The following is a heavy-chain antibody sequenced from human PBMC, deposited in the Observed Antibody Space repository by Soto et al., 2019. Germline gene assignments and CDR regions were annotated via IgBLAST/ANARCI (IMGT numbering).Heavy chain of an antibody. D-gene: IGHD3-22*01. J-gene: IGHJ6*02. CDR2: INHSGST. V-gene: IGHV4-34*01. CDR1: GGSFSGYY. Sequence: SETLSLTCAVYGGSFSGYYWSWIRQPPGKGLEWIGEINHSGSTNYNPSLKSRVTISVDTSKNQFSLKLGSVTAADTAVYYCARSPDSSGYYPRRYYYGMDVWGQGTTVTVSS. CDR3: ARSPDSSGYYPRRYYYGMDV.